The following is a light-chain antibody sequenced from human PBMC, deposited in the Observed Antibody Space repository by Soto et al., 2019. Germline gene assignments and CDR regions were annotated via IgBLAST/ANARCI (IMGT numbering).Light chain of an antibody. CDR3: QQANSFPLT. CDR2: AAS. J-gene: IGKJ4*01. Sequence: DIQMTQSPSSVSASVGDRVTITCRATQYITTWVAWYQQKPGKAPKLLISAASNVQSGVPSRFSASGLGTDSNLIISSLQPEDLATSYCQQANSFPLTFGGGTTVEI. CDR1: QYITTW. V-gene: IGKV1-12*01.